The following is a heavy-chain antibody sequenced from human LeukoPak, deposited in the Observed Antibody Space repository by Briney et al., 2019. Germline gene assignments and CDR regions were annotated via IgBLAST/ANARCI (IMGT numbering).Heavy chain of an antibody. J-gene: IGHJ6*03. D-gene: IGHD2-21*02. Sequence: SETLSLTCTVSGGSMSSNYWSWIRQPAGKGLEWFGRISSSGSADYNPSLKGRVTMSVDTTKNQVSLKLTSVTAADTAVYYCARVTVEKPNYYFMDVWGKGATVTVSS. V-gene: IGHV4-4*07. CDR3: ARVTVEKPNYYFMDV. CDR1: GGSMSSNY. CDR2: ISSSGSA.